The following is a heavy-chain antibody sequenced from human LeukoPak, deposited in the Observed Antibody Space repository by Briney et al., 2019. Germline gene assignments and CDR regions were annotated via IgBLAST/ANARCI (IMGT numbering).Heavy chain of an antibody. CDR3: ARVTYYDFWSDLDYYYYGMDV. V-gene: IGHV1-18*01. CDR1: GYTFTSYG. Sequence: ASVKVSCKASGYTFTSYGISWVRQAPGQGLEWMGWISAYNGNTNYAQKLQGRVTMTTDTSTSTAYMELRSLRSDDTAVYYCARVTYYDFWSDLDYYYYGMDVWGQGTTVTVSS. J-gene: IGHJ6*02. CDR2: ISAYNGNT. D-gene: IGHD3-3*01.